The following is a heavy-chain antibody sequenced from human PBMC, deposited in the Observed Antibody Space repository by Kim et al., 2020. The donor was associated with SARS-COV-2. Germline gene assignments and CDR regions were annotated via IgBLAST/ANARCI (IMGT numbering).Heavy chain of an antibody. V-gene: IGHV4-31*03. CDR1: GGSIRSGGKF. J-gene: IGHJ4*02. CDR2: ISYSGNS. Sequence: SETLSLTCSVSGGSIRSGGKFWTWIRQHPAKGLEWIGYISYSGNSHYSPSLRSRVSISLQTSENQFSLELTSVTAADTAVYYCARGQPLDYWGQVILV. D-gene: IGHD2-2*01. CDR3: ARGQPLDY.